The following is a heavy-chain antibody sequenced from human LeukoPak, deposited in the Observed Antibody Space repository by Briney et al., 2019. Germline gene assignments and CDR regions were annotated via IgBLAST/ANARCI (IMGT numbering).Heavy chain of an antibody. CDR2: IYYSGST. CDR1: GGSISSYY. D-gene: IGHD6-19*01. CDR3: ARESPPGIAVAGLGSDY. Sequence: PSETLSLTCTVSGGSISSYYWSWIRQPPGKGLEWIGSIYYSGSTYYNPSLKSRVTISVDTSKNQFSLKLSSVTAADTAVYYYARESPPGIAVAGLGSDYWGQGTLVTVSS. V-gene: IGHV4-59*12. J-gene: IGHJ4*02.